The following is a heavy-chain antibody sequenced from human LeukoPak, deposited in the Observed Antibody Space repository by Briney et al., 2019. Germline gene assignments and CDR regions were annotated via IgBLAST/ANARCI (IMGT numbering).Heavy chain of an antibody. V-gene: IGHV3-23*01. CDR1: GFTFSSYA. CDR2: ISGSGGST. CDR3: ANLIYQLLPQPAPWTHLNDY. D-gene: IGHD2-2*01. Sequence: GRSLRLSCAASGFTFSSYAMSWVRQAPGKGLEWVSAISGSGGSTYYPHSAKGRFTISRDNSKNTLYLQMNSLRAEDTAVYYCANLIYQLLPQPAPWTHLNDYWGQGTLVTVSS. J-gene: IGHJ4*02.